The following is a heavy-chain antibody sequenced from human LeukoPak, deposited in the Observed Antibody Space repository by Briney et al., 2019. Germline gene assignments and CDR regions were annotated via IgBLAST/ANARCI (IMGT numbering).Heavy chain of an antibody. J-gene: IGHJ3*02. D-gene: IGHD1-26*01. Sequence: PGGSLRLSCAASGFTFDDYAMHWVRHAPGQGMEWVSGITWNSGTIAYADSVKGRFTISRDNAKNSLYLQMNSLRAEDTALYYCTKDRGGSYYDAFDMWGQGTRVTVSS. CDR1: GFTFDDYA. CDR2: ITWNSGTI. CDR3: TKDRGGSYYDAFDM. V-gene: IGHV3-9*01.